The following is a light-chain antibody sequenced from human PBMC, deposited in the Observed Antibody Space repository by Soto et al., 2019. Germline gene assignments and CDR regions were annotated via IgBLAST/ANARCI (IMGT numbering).Light chain of an antibody. V-gene: IGKV3-11*01. CDR3: QQRSSWPVT. CDR1: QSVNIC. J-gene: IGKJ4*01. CDR2: DVS. Sequence: EIVLTQAPATLSLSPGERATLSCRASQSVNICLAWYQQRPGQAPRLLIYDVSNRATGIPARFSGSGSGTDFTLTISSLEPEDFAVYYCQQRSSWPVTFGGGTKVEIK.